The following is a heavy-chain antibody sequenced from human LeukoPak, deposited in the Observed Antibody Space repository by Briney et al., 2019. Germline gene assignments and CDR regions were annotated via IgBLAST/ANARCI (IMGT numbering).Heavy chain of an antibody. CDR1: GFTFSSYA. CDR2: ISYDGSNK. V-gene: IGHV3-30-3*01. D-gene: IGHD3-10*01. Sequence: GGSLRLSCAASGFTFSSYAMHWVRQAPGKGLEWVAVISYDGSNKYYADSVKGRFTISRDNSKNTLYLQMDSLRAEDTAVYYCARSRGYKAYDAFDIWGQGTMVTVSS. J-gene: IGHJ3*02. CDR3: ARSRGYKAYDAFDI.